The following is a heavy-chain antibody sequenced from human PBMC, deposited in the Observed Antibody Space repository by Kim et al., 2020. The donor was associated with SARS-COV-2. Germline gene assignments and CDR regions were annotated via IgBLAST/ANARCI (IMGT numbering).Heavy chain of an antibody. D-gene: IGHD3-9*01. CDR1: GASFSGYY. Sequence: SETLSLTCAVYGASFSGYYCSWIRQPPGKGLEWIGEINHNGGTNYNPSLKSRVIISGDASKNQFSLKLTSVTAADTAVYYCARGPRFFDGTLSGYYYGMDVWGQGTTVTVSS. CDR2: INHNGGT. CDR3: ARGPRFFDGTLSGYYYGMDV. V-gene: IGHV4-34*01. J-gene: IGHJ6*02.